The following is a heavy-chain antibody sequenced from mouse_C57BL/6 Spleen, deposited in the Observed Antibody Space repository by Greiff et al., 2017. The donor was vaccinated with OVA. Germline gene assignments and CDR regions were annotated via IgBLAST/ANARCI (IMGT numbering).Heavy chain of an antibody. CDR1: GYAFSSSW. CDR2: IYPGNGDT. Sequence: VKLQESGPELVKPGASVKISCKASGYAFSSSWMNWVKQRPGKGLEWIGRIYPGNGDTNYNGKFKGKATLTADKSSSTAYMQLSSLTSEDSAVYSCAGGTTVVAGGYYYAMDYWGQGTSVTVSS. J-gene: IGHJ4*01. V-gene: IGHV1-82*01. D-gene: IGHD1-1*01. CDR3: AGGTTVVAGGYYYAMDY.